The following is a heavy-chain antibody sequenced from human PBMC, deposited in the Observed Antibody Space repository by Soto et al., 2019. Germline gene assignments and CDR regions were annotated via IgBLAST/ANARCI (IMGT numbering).Heavy chain of an antibody. J-gene: IGHJ4*02. CDR2: IKQDGSET. CDR1: GFTFSSSW. CDR3: ARRIAAAGSVDY. V-gene: IGHV3-7*01. Sequence: EVQLVESGVGLVQPGGSLRLSCAASGFTFSSSWMSWVRQAPGKGREWVANIKQDGSETYYVDSVKGRFTISRDNAKNSLYMQMNTLRAEDTAVYYCARRIAAAGSVDYWGQGTLVTVSS. D-gene: IGHD6-13*01.